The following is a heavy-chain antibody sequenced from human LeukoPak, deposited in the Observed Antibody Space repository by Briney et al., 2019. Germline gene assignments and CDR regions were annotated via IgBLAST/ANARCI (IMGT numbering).Heavy chain of an antibody. CDR1: GYTFTSYY. Sequence: GASVKVSCKASGYTFTSYYMHWVRQAPGQGLEWMGIINPSGGSTSYAQKFQGRVTMTRDMSTSTVYMELSSLRSAATAVYYCAREGADQPFDYWGQGTLVTVSS. J-gene: IGHJ4*02. D-gene: IGHD2-2*01. CDR2: INPSGGST. V-gene: IGHV1-46*01. CDR3: AREGADQPFDY.